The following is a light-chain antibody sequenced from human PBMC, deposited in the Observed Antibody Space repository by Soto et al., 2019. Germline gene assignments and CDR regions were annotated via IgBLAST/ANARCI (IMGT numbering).Light chain of an antibody. J-gene: IGKJ5*01. CDR1: QDVSSD. Sequence: AETAPLSSRASQDVSSDLAWYQQKAGQAPKLLIYSASMWDSGIPARFSGSGSGTDFTLTISSLEPEDFATYYCQQRNSWPLTFGRGTRLEIK. CDR2: SAS. V-gene: IGKV3-11*01. CDR3: QQRNSWPLT.